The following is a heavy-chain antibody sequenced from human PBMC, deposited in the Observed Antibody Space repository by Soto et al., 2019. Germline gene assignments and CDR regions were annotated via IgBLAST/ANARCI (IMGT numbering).Heavy chain of an antibody. CDR1: GFTFSSYA. V-gene: IGHV3-23*01. CDR2: ISGSGVDT. D-gene: IGHD5-12*01. CDR3: WKKTAVATPYYGMDV. J-gene: IGHJ6*04. Sequence: GGSLRLSCAASGFTFSSYAMSWVRQAPGKGLEWVSAISGSGVDTYYADSVKGRFTISRDNSKNTLYLQMNSLRAEDTAVYYFWKKTAVATPYYGMDVWGKGTTVTVSS.